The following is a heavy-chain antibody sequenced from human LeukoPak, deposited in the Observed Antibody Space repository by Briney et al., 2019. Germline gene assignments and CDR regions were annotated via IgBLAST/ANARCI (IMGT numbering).Heavy chain of an antibody. J-gene: IGHJ4*02. Sequence: GGSLRLSCAASGFTVSSNYMNWVRQAPGKGLEWVSVIYSGGSPYNADSVKDRFTISRDNSKNTLFLQMNSLRDEDTAVYYCARGRLGYFDWTNALDYWGQGTLVTVSS. CDR1: GFTVSSNY. CDR2: IYSGGSP. V-gene: IGHV3-66*01. D-gene: IGHD3-9*01. CDR3: ARGRLGYFDWTNALDY.